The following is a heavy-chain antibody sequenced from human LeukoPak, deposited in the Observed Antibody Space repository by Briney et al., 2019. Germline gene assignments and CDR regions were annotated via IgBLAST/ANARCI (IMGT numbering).Heavy chain of an antibody. Sequence: PGGSLRLSCAASGFTFSSYGMHWVCQAPGKGLEWVAFIRYDGSNKYYADSVKGRFTISRDNSKNTLYLQMNSLRAEDTAVYYCAKESDIVVVPAAIDYWGQGTLVTVSS. D-gene: IGHD2-2*01. CDR1: GFTFSSYG. J-gene: IGHJ4*02. CDR2: IRYDGSNK. V-gene: IGHV3-30*02. CDR3: AKESDIVVVPAAIDY.